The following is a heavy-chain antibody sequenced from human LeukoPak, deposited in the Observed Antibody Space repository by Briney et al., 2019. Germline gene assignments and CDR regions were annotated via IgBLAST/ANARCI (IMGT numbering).Heavy chain of an antibody. D-gene: IGHD5-18*01. CDR1: GGSISSSNYY. CDR3: ARGRSGYSYVHDAFDI. CDR2: IYYSGNT. Sequence: SEALSLTCAVSGGSISSSNYYWGWIRQPPGQGLEWIGSIYYSGNTYYNPSLKSRATTSIDMSKNQFSLKLTSMTAADTAVYYCARGRSGYSYVHDAFDIWGQGTMVTVSS. J-gene: IGHJ3*02. V-gene: IGHV4-39*07.